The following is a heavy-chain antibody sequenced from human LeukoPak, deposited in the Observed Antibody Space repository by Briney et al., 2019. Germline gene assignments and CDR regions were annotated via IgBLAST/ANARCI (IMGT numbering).Heavy chain of an antibody. CDR1: GGTFTSYA. V-gene: IGHV1-69*05. J-gene: IGHJ4*02. CDR2: IIPIFGTA. Sequence: SVKVSCKASGGTFTSYAISWVRQAPGQGLEWMGRIIPIFGTANYAQKFQGRVTITTDESTSTAYMELSSLRSEDTAVYYCARDPTYCGGDCSQYYWGQGTLVTVSS. D-gene: IGHD2-21*02. CDR3: ARDPTYCGGDCSQYY.